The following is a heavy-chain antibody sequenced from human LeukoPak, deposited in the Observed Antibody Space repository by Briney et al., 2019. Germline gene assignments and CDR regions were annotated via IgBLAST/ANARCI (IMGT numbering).Heavy chain of an antibody. D-gene: IGHD3-9*01. CDR3: ARGRPSDILTGYFTPFDY. V-gene: IGHV4-34*01. Sequence: PSETLSLTCAVYGGSFSGYYWSWIRQPPEKGLEWIGEINHSGSTNYNPSLKSRVTISVDTSKNQFSLKLSSVTAADTAVYYCARGRPSDILTGYFTPFDYWGQGTLVTVSS. CDR2: INHSGST. CDR1: GGSFSGYY. J-gene: IGHJ4*02.